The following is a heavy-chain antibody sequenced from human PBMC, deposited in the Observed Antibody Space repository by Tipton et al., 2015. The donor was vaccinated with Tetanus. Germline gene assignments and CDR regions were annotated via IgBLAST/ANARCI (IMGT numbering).Heavy chain of an antibody. CDR3: ARGMAEASNCGGDCYSDY. J-gene: IGHJ4*02. Sequence: SLRLSCAASGFTFRNYAMSWVRQAPGKGLEWVSSLTVSGETTFYADSVEGRFTISRDNAKNSLYLQMISLRAEDTAVYSCARGMAEASNCGGDCYSDYWGQGTLVTVSS. D-gene: IGHD2-21*02. CDR1: GFTFRNYA. V-gene: IGHV3-23*01. CDR2: LTVSGETT.